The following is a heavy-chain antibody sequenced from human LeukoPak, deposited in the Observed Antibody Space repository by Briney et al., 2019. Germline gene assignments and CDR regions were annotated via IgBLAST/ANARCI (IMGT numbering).Heavy chain of an antibody. V-gene: IGHV3-11*01. Sequence: GGSLRLSCVVSGFTFSDFHMSWLRQAPGKGLEWISYITSSGSDIEYADSVKGRFTISWDNAKKSLYLEMNTLRAEDTAIYYCACPYRSRFDYWGQGTLVTVSS. CDR2: ITSSGSDI. D-gene: IGHD6-13*01. J-gene: IGHJ4*02. CDR1: GFTFSDFH. CDR3: ACPYRSRFDY.